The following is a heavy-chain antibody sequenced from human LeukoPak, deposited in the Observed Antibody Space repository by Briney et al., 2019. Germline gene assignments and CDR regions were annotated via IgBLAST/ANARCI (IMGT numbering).Heavy chain of an antibody. CDR1: GFSFSTSG. V-gene: IGHV3-48*04. D-gene: IGHD3-22*01. J-gene: IGHJ1*01. CDR3: ARLQGYDSRTE. CDR2: VSSSSRTI. Sequence: GGSLRLSCAASGFSFSTSGMIWVRQAPGKGLEWVSYVSSSSRTIYYSDSVKGRFTISRDNAKNSLYLQMSSLRAEDTAVYYCARLQGYDSRTEGGQGTLVTVSS.